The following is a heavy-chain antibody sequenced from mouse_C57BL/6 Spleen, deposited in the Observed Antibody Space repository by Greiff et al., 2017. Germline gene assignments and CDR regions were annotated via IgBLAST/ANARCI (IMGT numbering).Heavy chain of an antibody. CDR3: AREGGDRGPWFAY. Sequence: QVQLQQPGAELVKPGASVKMSCKASGYTFTSYWITWVKQRPGQGLEWIGDIYPGSGSTNYNEKFKSKATLTVDTSSSTAYMQLSSLTSEDSAVYYCAREGGDRGPWFAYWGQGTLVTVSA. CDR2: IYPGSGST. D-gene: IGHD3-3*01. V-gene: IGHV1-55*01. J-gene: IGHJ3*01. CDR1: GYTFTSYW.